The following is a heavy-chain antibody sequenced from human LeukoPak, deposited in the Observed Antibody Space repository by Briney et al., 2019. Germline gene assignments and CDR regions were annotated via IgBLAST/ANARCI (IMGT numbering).Heavy chain of an antibody. CDR1: GYTFTGYY. CDR2: INPNSGGT. V-gene: IGHV1-2*02. J-gene: IGHJ4*02. Sequence: GASVKVSCKASGYTFTGYYMHWVRQAPGQGLEWMGWINPNSGGTNYAQKFQGRVTMTRDTSISTAYMELSRLRSDDTAVYYCARGYDSYGYGATEITDYWGQGTLVTVSS. D-gene: IGHD5-18*01. CDR3: ARGYDSYGYGATEITDY.